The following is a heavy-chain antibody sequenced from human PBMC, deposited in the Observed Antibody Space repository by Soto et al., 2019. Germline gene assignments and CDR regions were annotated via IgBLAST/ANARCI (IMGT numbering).Heavy chain of an antibody. CDR2: INPRGGST. Sequence: QVQLVQSGAEVKKPGASVNVSCKASGYTFTSYYMHWVRQAPGQGLEWMGIINPRGGSTTYAQKFQGRVTVTRDTSKSTVYMELSNLRSDDTAIYYCARVALSGGGWLDPWGQGTLVTVSS. CDR1: GYTFTSYY. V-gene: IGHV1-46*01. J-gene: IGHJ5*02. CDR3: ARVALSGGGWLDP. D-gene: IGHD1-26*01.